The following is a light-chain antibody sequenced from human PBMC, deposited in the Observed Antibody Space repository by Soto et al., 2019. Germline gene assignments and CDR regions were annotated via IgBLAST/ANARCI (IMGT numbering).Light chain of an antibody. CDR1: QRITSNY. J-gene: IGKJ3*01. CDR3: QQYGTSPFT. Sequence: EIVLTQSPGTLSLSPGERATLSCRASQRITSNYLAWYQHKPGQAPRLLIYGASNRATGIPDRFSGSGSGTDFTLTISRLEPEDFAIYYCQQYGTSPFTFGPGTKVDI. CDR2: GAS. V-gene: IGKV3-20*01.